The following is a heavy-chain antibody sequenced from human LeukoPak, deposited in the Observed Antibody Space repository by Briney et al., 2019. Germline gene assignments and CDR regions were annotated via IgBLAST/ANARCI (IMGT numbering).Heavy chain of an antibody. V-gene: IGHV4-59*01. CDR2: IYYSGST. D-gene: IGHD5-12*01. CDR1: GGSFSSYY. CDR3: ASGGYSGYDPYYFDY. Sequence: SETLSLTCAVYGGSFSSYYWSWIRQPPGKGLEWIGYIYYSGSTNYNPSLKSRVTISVDTSKNQFSLKLSSVTAADTAVYYCASGGYSGYDPYYFDYWGQGTLVTVSS. J-gene: IGHJ4*02.